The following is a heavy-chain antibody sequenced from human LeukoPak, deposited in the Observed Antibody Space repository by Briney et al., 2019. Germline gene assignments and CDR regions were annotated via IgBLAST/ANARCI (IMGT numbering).Heavy chain of an antibody. V-gene: IGHV3-30-3*01. CDR3: ARALSSSWHIFDY. CDR2: ISSDGSNK. D-gene: IGHD6-13*01. CDR1: GFTFTTYA. J-gene: IGHJ4*02. Sequence: GGSPRLSCAASGFTFTTYAMHWVRQAPGKGLEWVAVISSDGSNKYYADSVEGRFTISRDTSKNTLYLHMNSLRAEDTSMYYCARALSSSWHIFDYWGQGTQVTVSS.